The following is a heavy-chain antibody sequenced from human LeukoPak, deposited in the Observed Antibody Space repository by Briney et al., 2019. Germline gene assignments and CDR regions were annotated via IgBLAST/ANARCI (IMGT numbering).Heavy chain of an antibody. J-gene: IGHJ4*02. CDR2: ISSSSYI. Sequence: PGGSLRLSCAASGFTFSSYGMHWVRQAPGKGLEWVSSISSSSYIYYADSVKGRFTISRDNAKNSLYLQMNSLRAEDTAVYYCARDPHTYYYDSSGYYFDYWGQGTLVTVSS. CDR3: ARDPHTYYYDSSGYYFDY. D-gene: IGHD3-22*01. V-gene: IGHV3-21*01. CDR1: GFTFSSYG.